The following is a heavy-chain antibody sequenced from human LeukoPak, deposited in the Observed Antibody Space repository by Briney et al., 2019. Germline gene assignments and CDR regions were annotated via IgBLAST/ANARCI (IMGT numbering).Heavy chain of an antibody. D-gene: IGHD3-22*01. J-gene: IGHJ4*02. CDR2: IYSGGST. V-gene: IGHV3-66*01. CDR3: ARGGSYFDISGYYFY. Sequence: GGSLRLSCAASGFTVGSNTMSWVRQAPGKGLEWVAIIYSGGSTSYADSVKGRFTISRDNSKNTLYLQMNSLRPEDTAVYYCARGGSYFDISGYYFYWGQGTLVTVSS. CDR1: GFTVGSNT.